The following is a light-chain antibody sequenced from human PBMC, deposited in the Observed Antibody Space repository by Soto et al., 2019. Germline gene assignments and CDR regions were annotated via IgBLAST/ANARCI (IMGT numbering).Light chain of an antibody. J-gene: IGKJ1*01. V-gene: IGKV1-5*03. CDR3: QHYNSYSEA. Sequence: IQLTQSPSTLSRSLGDRGTLTWRASQTIRSWLAWYQQKPGKAPKLLSYKSSTLKSGVPSRFRRSGAGTEFTLTISSLQPYDFETYYCQHYNSYSEAFGQGTKVDIK. CDR2: KSS. CDR1: QTIRSW.